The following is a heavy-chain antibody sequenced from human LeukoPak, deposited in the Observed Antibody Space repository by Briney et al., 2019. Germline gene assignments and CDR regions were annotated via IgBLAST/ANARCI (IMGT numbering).Heavy chain of an antibody. V-gene: IGHV1-69*01. D-gene: IGHD2-2*01. Sequence: GASVKVSCKASGGTFNSYAISWVSQAPGQGLEWMGGIIPIFGTANYAQKFQGRVTITAVEFTSKAYMELSGLRSEATAVYYCARANWRSTSYLWGHKYYCYGMYVWGKGTTVTVSS. J-gene: IGHJ6*04. CDR1: GGTFNSYA. CDR3: ARANWRSTSYLWGHKYYCYGMYV. CDR2: IIPIFGTA.